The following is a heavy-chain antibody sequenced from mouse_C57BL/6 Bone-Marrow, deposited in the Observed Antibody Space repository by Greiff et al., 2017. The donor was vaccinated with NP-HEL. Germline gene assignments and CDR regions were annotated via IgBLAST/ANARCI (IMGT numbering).Heavy chain of an antibody. CDR3: ASVYHYGSPAWFAY. D-gene: IGHD1-1*01. CDR2: ISNGGGST. V-gene: IGHV5-12*01. Sequence: EVQLVESGGGLVQPGGSLKLSCAASGFTFSDYYMYWVRQTPEKRLEWVAYISNGGGSTYYPDTVKGRFTISRDNAKNTLYLQMSRLKSEDTAMYYCASVYHYGSPAWFAYWGQGTLVTVSA. J-gene: IGHJ3*01. CDR1: GFTFSDYY.